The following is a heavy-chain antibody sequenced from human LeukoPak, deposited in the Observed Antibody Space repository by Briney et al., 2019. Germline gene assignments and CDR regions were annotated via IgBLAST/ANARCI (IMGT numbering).Heavy chain of an antibody. J-gene: IGHJ3*02. CDR1: GYSISSGYY. Sequence: SETLSLTCTVSGYSISSGYYWGWIRQPPGKGLEWIGGIYHSGGTYYNPSLKSRVTISVDTSKNQFSLKLSSVTAADTAVYYCARDLGSLITIFGVVIDPHAFDIWGQGTMVTVSS. D-gene: IGHD3-3*01. CDR3: ARDLGSLITIFGVVIDPHAFDI. V-gene: IGHV4-38-2*02. CDR2: IYHSGGT.